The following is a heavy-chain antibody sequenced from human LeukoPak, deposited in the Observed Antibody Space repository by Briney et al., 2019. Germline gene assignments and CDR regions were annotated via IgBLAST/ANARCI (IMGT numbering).Heavy chain of an antibody. CDR1: GFTFSSYA. V-gene: IGHV3-64*01. CDR2: ITSNGGST. J-gene: IGHJ4*02. D-gene: IGHD3-10*01. CDR3: ARVPVRGVTTFYFDF. Sequence: GESLRLSCVASGFTFSSYAMHWVRQAPGKGLEYVSAITSNGGSTYYANSVKGRFTISRDNSKNTLFLQMDSLRPDDMAMYYCARVPVRGVTTFYFDFWGQGTLVTVSS.